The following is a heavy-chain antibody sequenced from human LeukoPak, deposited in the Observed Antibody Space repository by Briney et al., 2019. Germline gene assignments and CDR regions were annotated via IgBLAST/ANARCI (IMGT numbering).Heavy chain of an antibody. D-gene: IGHD3-22*01. Sequence: GSSVKVSCKASGGTFSSYAISWVRQAPGQGLEWMGGIIPIFGTANYAQKFQGRVTITADESTSTAYMELSSRRSEDTAVYYCARCSPGDSSNFYAVLQYWGQGTQVTVST. J-gene: IGHJ4*02. CDR3: ARCSPGDSSNFYAVLQY. V-gene: IGHV1-69*01. CDR2: IIPIFGTA. CDR1: GGTFSSYA.